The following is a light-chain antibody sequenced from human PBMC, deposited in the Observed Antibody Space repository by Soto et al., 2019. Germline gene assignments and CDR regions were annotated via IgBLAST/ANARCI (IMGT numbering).Light chain of an antibody. V-gene: IGKV3-20*01. CDR1: QSLSGGY. CDR2: SAS. CDR3: QQNGSLPIT. Sequence: EIVLTQSPGTLSLSPGERATLSCRASQSLSGGYVAWFQQKPGQTPRLLIYSASNRATGIPDRFSGSGSGTDFTPNISRLEPEDFVVYYCQQNGSLPITFGQGTRLEIK. J-gene: IGKJ5*01.